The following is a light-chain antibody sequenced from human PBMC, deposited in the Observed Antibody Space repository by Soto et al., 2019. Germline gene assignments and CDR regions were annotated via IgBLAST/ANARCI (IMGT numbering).Light chain of an antibody. CDR1: QAVNTR. CDR2: LAS. Sequence: DIVLAQSPGTLSLSPGERVTLSCRASQAVNTRLAWYQHKPGQAPRLLIYLASNRAAGVPARFSGSGSGTDFTLTISRLEPEDFAVYYCQHCQPYGDSPPLTFGGGTKVDIK. V-gene: IGKV3D-11*03. J-gene: IGKJ4*01. CDR3: QHCQPYGDSPPLT.